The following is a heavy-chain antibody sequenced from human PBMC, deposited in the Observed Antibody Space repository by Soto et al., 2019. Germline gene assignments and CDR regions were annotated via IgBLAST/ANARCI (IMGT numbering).Heavy chain of an antibody. CDR2: ISTRGGRT. Sequence: EVLLLESGGGLTQPGGSLRLACAASGFTFSSYPMSWVRQAPPQGLEGVSSISTRGGRTRYADSVKGRFSISRDNSANAVYLDMDNLRAEDTGIYYCAKEFYYDASGQYSDLYFDSCGEGALVTVSS. D-gene: IGHD3-22*01. J-gene: IGHJ4*02. CDR1: GFTFSSYP. CDR3: AKEFYYDASGQYSDLYFDS. V-gene: IGHV3-23*01.